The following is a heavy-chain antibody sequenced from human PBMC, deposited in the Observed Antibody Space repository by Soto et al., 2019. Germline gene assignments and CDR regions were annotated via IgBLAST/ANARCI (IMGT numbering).Heavy chain of an antibody. Sequence: GGSLRLSCAASGFTFSSYSMNWVRQAPGKGLEWVSYISSSSSTIYYADSVKGRFTISRDNAKNSLYLQMNSLRDEDTAVYYCARKYRSPPYGSGRRNYFDYWGQGTLVTVSS. J-gene: IGHJ4*02. CDR2: ISSSSSTI. CDR3: ARKYRSPPYGSGRRNYFDY. CDR1: GFTFSSYS. D-gene: IGHD3-10*01. V-gene: IGHV3-48*02.